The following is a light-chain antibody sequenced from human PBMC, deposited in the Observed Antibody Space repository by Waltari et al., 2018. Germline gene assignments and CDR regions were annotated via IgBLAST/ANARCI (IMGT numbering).Light chain of an antibody. CDR3: QQYNSYSLYT. CDR2: EAY. V-gene: IGKV1-5*03. J-gene: IGKJ2*01. CDR1: QSISTW. Sequence: DIQMTQSPSTLSASVGDRVTITCRASQSISTWLAWYQQKPGTAPKLLIYEAYTLQTGVPSRFSGTGSGTDFTLTISSLQPDDFATYYCQQYNSYSLYTFGQGTKLEI.